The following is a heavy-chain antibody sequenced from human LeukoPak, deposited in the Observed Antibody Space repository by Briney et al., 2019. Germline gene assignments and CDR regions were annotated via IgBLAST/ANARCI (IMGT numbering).Heavy chain of an antibody. CDR3: ARSYASSGLDH. CDR1: GGSFSGYY. D-gene: IGHD3-16*01. J-gene: IGHJ4*02. CDR2: INHSGST. Sequence: TPSETLSLTCAVYGGSFSGYYWSWIRQPPGKGLEWIGEINHSGSTNYNPSLKSRVTISVDTSKNQFSLKLSSVTAADTAVYYCARSYASSGLDHWGQGTLVTVSS. V-gene: IGHV4-34*01.